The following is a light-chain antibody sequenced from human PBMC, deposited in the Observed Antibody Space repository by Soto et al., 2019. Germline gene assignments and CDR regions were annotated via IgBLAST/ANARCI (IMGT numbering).Light chain of an antibody. CDR3: QSYDSSLSGYV. CDR1: SSNIGAVYD. V-gene: IGLV1-40*01. J-gene: IGLJ1*01. Sequence: QSVLTQPPSVSGAPGQMVTISCTGSSSNIGAVYDVHWYQQYPGTAPKLLIYGNSNRPSGVPDRFSGSKSGTSASLAISGLQAEDEADYYCQSYDSSLSGYVFGTGTKVTVL. CDR2: GNS.